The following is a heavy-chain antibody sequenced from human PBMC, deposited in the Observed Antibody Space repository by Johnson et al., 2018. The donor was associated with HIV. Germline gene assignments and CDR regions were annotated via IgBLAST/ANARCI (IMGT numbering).Heavy chain of an antibody. V-gene: IGHV3-53*01. CDR3: ATPLGGWRWGDAFDV. J-gene: IGHJ3*01. CDR1: GFTVSSNY. Sequence: MLLVESGGGLIQPGGSLRLSCAASGFTVSSNYMSWVRQAPGKGLEWVSIIYSGGSTYSAESVKGRFIISRDNSKNTLYLQMNSLRAEDTAVYYCATPLGGWRWGDAFDVWGQGTMVTVSS. CDR2: IYSGGST. D-gene: IGHD3-16*01.